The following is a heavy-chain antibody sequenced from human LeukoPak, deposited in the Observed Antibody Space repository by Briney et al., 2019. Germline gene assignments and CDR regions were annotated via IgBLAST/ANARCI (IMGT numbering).Heavy chain of an antibody. Sequence: SETLSLTCTVSGGSISSSSYYWGWIRQPPGKGLEWIGSIYYSGSTYYNPSLKSRVTISVDTTKNQFSLKLSSVTAADTAVYYCARHFPGAYYIYFDYWGQGTLVTVSS. D-gene: IGHD3-10*01. CDR3: ARHFPGAYYIYFDY. CDR1: GGSISSSSYY. V-gene: IGHV4-39*01. J-gene: IGHJ4*02. CDR2: IYYSGST.